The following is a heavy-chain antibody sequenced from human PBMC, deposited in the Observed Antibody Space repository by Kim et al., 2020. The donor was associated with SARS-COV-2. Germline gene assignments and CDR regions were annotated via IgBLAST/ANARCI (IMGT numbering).Heavy chain of an antibody. V-gene: IGHV3-7*03. J-gene: IGHJ6*02. CDR2: IKQDGSEK. D-gene: IGHD6-13*01. CDR3: ARVVRGAAAGTWGMDV. Sequence: GGSLRLSCAASGFTFSSYWMSWVRQAPGKGLEWVANIKQDGSEKYYVDSVKGRFTISRDNAKNSLYLQMNSLRAEDTAVYYCARVVRGAAAGTWGMDVWGQGTTVTVSS. CDR1: GFTFSSYW.